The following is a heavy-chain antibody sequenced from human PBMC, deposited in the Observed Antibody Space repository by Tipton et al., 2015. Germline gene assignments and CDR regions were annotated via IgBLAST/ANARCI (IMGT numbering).Heavy chain of an antibody. CDR1: AYSISSDYY. J-gene: IGHJ5*02. CDR3: ARLFYSTSWYWFDP. CDR2: LYFSGST. D-gene: IGHD6-13*01. V-gene: IGHV4-38-2*01. Sequence: TLSLTCAVSAYSISSDYYWGWIRQPPGKGLEWIGSLYFSGSTYYNPSLKSRVTISIDRFKNQFSLKLSSVTAADTAVYYCARLFYSTSWYWFDPWGQGTLVTVSS.